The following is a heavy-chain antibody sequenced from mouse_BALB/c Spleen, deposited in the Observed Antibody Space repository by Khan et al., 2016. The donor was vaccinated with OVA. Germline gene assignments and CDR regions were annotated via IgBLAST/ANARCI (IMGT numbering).Heavy chain of an antibody. Sequence: VQLQQSGPELVKPGASVRISCKTSGYTFTEYTMHWVKQSHGKSLEWLGGFNPNNGGTSYNQKFKGKATLTVDKSSSTAYMELHSLTSEDSAVYYCTRRDYYAYYWFFDVWGAGTTVTVSS. CDR3: TRRDYYAYYWFFDV. CDR2: FNPNNGGT. J-gene: IGHJ1*01. D-gene: IGHD1-2*01. V-gene: IGHV1-18*01. CDR1: GYTFTEYT.